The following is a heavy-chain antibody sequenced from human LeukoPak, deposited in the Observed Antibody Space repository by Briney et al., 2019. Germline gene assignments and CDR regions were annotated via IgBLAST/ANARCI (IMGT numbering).Heavy chain of an antibody. Sequence: AGVSLRLSCAASGFTFSRYAMSWVRQAPGKGLEWVSAISGSGGSTYYADSVKGRFTISRDNSKNTLYLQMNSLRAEDTAVYYCAKLMVRGVISDSWFDPWGQGTLVTVSS. J-gene: IGHJ5*02. D-gene: IGHD3-10*01. CDR3: AKLMVRGVISDSWFDP. CDR2: ISGSGGST. CDR1: GFTFSRYA. V-gene: IGHV3-23*01.